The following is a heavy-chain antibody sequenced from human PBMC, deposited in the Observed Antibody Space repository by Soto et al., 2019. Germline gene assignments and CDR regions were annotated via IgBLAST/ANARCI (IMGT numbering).Heavy chain of an antibody. Sequence: GGSLRLSCAASGFTFSSYSMNWVRQAPGKGLEWVSSISSSSSYIYYADSMKGRFTISRDNAKSSLYLQMNSLRTEDTAVYYCARLVGATSSRAFDIWGQGTMVTVSS. CDR2: ISSSSSYI. CDR3: ARLVGATSSRAFDI. V-gene: IGHV3-21*01. J-gene: IGHJ3*02. D-gene: IGHD1-26*01. CDR1: GFTFSSYS.